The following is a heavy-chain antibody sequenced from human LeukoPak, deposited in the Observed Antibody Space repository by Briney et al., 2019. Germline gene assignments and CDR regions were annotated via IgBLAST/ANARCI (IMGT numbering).Heavy chain of an antibody. J-gene: IGHJ2*01. CDR2: ISGNGGST. D-gene: IGHD2/OR15-2a*01. Sequence: SGGSLRLSCAASGFAFSSYAMSWVRQAPGKGLEWVSAISGNGGSTYYADSVKGRFTISRDNSKNTLYLQMNSLRAEDTAVYYCAKARLRSNWYFDLWGRGTLVTVSS. CDR3: AKARLRSNWYFDL. CDR1: GFAFSSYA. V-gene: IGHV3-23*01.